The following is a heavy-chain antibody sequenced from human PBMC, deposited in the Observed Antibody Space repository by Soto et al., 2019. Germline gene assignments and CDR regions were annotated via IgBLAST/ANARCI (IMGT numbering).Heavy chain of an antibody. Sequence: PGGSLRLSCAASGFTFSSYIMNWVRQAPGKGLEWVSSISSSSSYIYYADSVKGRFTISRDNAKNSLYLQMNSLRAEDTAVYYCARESRFLEWLSLNWFDPWGQGTLVTVSS. CDR2: ISSSSSYI. V-gene: IGHV3-21*01. D-gene: IGHD3-3*01. CDR1: GFTFSSYI. CDR3: ARESRFLEWLSLNWFDP. J-gene: IGHJ5*02.